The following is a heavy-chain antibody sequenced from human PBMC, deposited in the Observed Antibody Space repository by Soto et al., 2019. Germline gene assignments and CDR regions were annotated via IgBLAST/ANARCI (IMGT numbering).Heavy chain of an antibody. D-gene: IGHD2-2*01. CDR1: GGSISSYY. CDR3: ARVVVVPAAFNWFEP. V-gene: IGHV4-59*01. J-gene: IGHJ5*02. Sequence: PSETLSLTCTVSGGSISSYYWSWIRQPPGKGLEWIGYIYYSGSTNYNPSLKSRVTISVDTSKNQFSLKLSSVTAADTAVYYCARVVVVPAAFNWFEPWGQGTLVTVSS. CDR2: IYYSGST.